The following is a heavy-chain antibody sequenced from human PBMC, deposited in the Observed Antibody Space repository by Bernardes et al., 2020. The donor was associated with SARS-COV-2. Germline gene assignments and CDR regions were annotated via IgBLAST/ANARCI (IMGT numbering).Heavy chain of an antibody. D-gene: IGHD3-10*01. CDR3: AKDASFDSATYMET. CDR1: GFSVGNNY. CDR2: IYLGGNT. V-gene: IGHV3-53*01. Sequence: GGSLRLSCAASGFSVGNNYMSWVRQAPGKGLEWVSVIYLGGNTFYADSVKGRFTISRDNSKNTLYLQMNSLRVEDTAIYYCAKDASFDSATYMETWGRGTPVTVSS. J-gene: IGHJ5*02.